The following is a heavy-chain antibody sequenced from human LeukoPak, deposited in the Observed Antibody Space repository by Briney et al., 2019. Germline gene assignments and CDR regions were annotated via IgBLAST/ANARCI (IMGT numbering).Heavy chain of an antibody. CDR1: GFTFSSYG. CDR3: ARDRRGVVPAATVPAFDI. Sequence: PGGSLRLSCAASGFTFSSYGMHWVRQAPGKGLEWVAVIWYDGSNKYYADSVMCRFTISRDNSKNTLYLQMNSLRAEDTAVYYCARDRRGVVPAATVPAFDIWGQGTMVTVSS. V-gene: IGHV3-33*01. D-gene: IGHD2-2*01. J-gene: IGHJ3*02. CDR2: IWYDGSNK.